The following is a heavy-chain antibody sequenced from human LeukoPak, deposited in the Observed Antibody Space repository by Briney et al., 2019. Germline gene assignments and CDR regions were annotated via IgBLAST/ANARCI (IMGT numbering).Heavy chain of an antibody. CDR2: ISAYNGNT. D-gene: IGHD3-3*01. Sequence: ASVKVSCKASGYTFTRYGISWVRQAPGQGLEWMGWISAYNGNTNYAQKLQGRVTMTTDTSTSTAYMELRSLRSDDTAVYYCARRDYDFWSGYYYYSWFDPWGQGTLVTVSS. CDR3: ARRDYDFWSGYYYYSWFDP. V-gene: IGHV1-18*04. CDR1: GYTFTRYG. J-gene: IGHJ5*02.